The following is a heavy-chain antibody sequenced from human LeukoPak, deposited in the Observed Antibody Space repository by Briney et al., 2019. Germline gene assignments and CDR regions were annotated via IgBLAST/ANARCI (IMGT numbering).Heavy chain of an antibody. D-gene: IGHD3-3*01. CDR2: ISGSGGST. CDR1: GFTFSSYA. Sequence: GGSLRLSCAASGFTFSSYAMSWVRQAPGKGLEWVSAISGSGGSTYYADSVKGRFTISRDNSKNTLYLRMNSLRAEDTAVYYCAKGVLRFLELNWFDPWGQGTLVTVSS. J-gene: IGHJ5*02. V-gene: IGHV3-23*01. CDR3: AKGVLRFLELNWFDP.